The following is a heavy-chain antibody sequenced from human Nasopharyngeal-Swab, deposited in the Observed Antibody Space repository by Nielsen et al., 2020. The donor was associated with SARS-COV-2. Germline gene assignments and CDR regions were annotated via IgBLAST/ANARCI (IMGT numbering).Heavy chain of an antibody. CDR2: FDPETDET. CDR1: GYTLTELS. J-gene: IGHJ4*02. V-gene: IGHV1-24*01. D-gene: IGHD1-1*01. CDR3: VTGLQQYRLQFDY. Sequence: ASVKVSYKVSGYTLTELSIHWVRQAPGKGLEWMGGFDPETDETLYAQKFQGRVTMTQDTSTDAAYMKVNRLRSEDTAIYYCVTGLQQYRLQFDYWGQGTLVTVSS.